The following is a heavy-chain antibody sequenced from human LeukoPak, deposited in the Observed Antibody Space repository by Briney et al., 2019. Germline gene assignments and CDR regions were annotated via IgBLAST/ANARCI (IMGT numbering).Heavy chain of an antibody. CDR3: ASSRMVGGLDP. Sequence: PGGSLRLSCAASGFTFSSYAMHWVRQAPGRGLEYVSAISSNGGSTYYADSVKGRFTISRDNSKNTLYLQMGSLRAEDMAVYYCASSRMVGGLDPWGQGTLVIVSS. D-gene: IGHD2-15*01. V-gene: IGHV3-64*02. J-gene: IGHJ5*02. CDR2: ISSNGGST. CDR1: GFTFSSYA.